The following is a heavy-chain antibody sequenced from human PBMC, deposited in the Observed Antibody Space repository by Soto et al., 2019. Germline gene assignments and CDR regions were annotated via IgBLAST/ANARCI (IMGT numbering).Heavy chain of an antibody. CDR1: GFTFSSYA. D-gene: IGHD6-13*01. Sequence: EVQLLESGGGLVQPGGSLRLSCTASGFTFSSYAMSWVRQAPGKGLEWVSAISGGGGSTYYADSVKGRFTISRDNSKNTLYLQMNSLRAEDTAVYYCAKGAAASFYYYYGMDVWGQGTTVTVSS. CDR3: AKGAAASFYYYYGMDV. CDR2: ISGGGGST. J-gene: IGHJ6*02. V-gene: IGHV3-23*01.